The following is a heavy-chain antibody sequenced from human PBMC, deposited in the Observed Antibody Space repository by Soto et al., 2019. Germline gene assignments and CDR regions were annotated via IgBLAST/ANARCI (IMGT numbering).Heavy chain of an antibody. CDR2: ISAYNGNT. Sequence: EASVKVSCKASGYTFTSYGISWVRQAPGQGLEWMGWISAYNGNTNYAQKLQGRVTMTTDTSTSTAYMELRSLRSDDTAVYYCARDGEGLRFLEWLSSTRYYGMDVWGQGTTFTVS. CDR1: GYTFTSYG. V-gene: IGHV1-18*04. CDR3: ARDGEGLRFLEWLSSTRYYGMDV. D-gene: IGHD3-3*01. J-gene: IGHJ6*02.